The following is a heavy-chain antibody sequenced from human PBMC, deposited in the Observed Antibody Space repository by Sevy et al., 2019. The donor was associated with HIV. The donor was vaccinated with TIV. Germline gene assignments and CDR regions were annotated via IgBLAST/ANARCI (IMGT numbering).Heavy chain of an antibody. D-gene: IGHD3-3*01. CDR1: GFTVSSSY. V-gene: IGHV3-53*01. CDR2: IYSGGST. CDR3: ARGRGVFGAVAINWFDP. J-gene: IGHJ5*02. Sequence: GGSLRLSRAASGFTVSSSYMTWVRQPPGKGLEWVSVIYSGGSTYYADSVKGRFTISRDNSKNTLYLQMNNLRADDTAVYYCARGRGVFGAVAINWFDPWGQGALVTVSS.